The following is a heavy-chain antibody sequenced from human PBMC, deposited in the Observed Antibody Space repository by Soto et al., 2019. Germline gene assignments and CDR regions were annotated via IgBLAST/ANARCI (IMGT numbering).Heavy chain of an antibody. CDR1: GGTFSSYA. CDR2: IIPISGTA. J-gene: IGHJ6*02. CDR3: ARGDPTSPTGWLLQRYCYYGMDV. V-gene: IGHV1-69*13. D-gene: IGHD3-22*01. Sequence: SVKVSCKASGGTFSSYAISWVRQAPGQGLEWMGGIIPISGTANYAQKFQGRVTITADESTSTAYMELSSLRSEDTAVYYCARGDPTSPTGWLLQRYCYYGMDVWGQGITVT.